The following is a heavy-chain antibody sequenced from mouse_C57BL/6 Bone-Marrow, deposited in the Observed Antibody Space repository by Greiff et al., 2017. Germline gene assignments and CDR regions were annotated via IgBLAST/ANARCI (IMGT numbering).Heavy chain of an antibody. CDR1: GYTFTDSY. D-gene: IGHD1-1*01. CDR2: IYPGSGNT. CDR3: ARSNYYGSSPYYFDV. J-gene: IGHJ2*01. Sequence: VQLQQSGPELVKPGASVKISCKASGYTFTDSYINWVKQRPGQGLEWIGWIYPGSGNTKYNEKFKGKATLTADTSSSTAYMQLSSLTSEDSAVYFCARSNYYGSSPYYFDVWGKGTTLTVSS. V-gene: IGHV1-84*01.